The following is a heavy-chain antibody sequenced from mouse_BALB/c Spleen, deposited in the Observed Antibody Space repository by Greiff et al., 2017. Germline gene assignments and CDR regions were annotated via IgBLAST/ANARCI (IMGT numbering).Heavy chain of an antibody. Sequence: LMEPGASVKISCKATGYTFSSYWIEWVKQRPGHGLEWIGEILPGSGSTNYNEKFKGKATFTADTSSNTAYMQLSSLTSEDSAVYYCAIYYGNPYYAMDYWGQGTSVTVSS. CDR3: AIYYGNPYYAMDY. CDR2: ILPGSGST. V-gene: IGHV1-9*01. J-gene: IGHJ4*01. CDR1: GYTFSSYW. D-gene: IGHD2-1*01.